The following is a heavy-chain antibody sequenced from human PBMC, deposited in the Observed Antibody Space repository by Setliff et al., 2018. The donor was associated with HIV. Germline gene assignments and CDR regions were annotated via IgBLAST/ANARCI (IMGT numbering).Heavy chain of an antibody. CDR1: GFTFNNYV. CDR3: SRFSTRDTFDV. Sequence: ASVKVSCKASGFTFNNYVIHWVRQAPGQRLEWMGWINIYNGHIKYSEEFQARVTMARDTFANTAYMELSGLRSEDTAVYYCSRFSTRDTFDVWGQGTTVTVSS. V-gene: IGHV1-3*03. D-gene: IGHD2-2*01. J-gene: IGHJ3*01. CDR2: INIYNGHI.